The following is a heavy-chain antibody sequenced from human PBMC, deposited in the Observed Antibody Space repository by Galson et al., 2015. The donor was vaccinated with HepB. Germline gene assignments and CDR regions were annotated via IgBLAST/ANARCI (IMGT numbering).Heavy chain of an antibody. Sequence: SVKVSCKASGYTFTSYGISWVRQAPGQGLEWMGWISAYNGNTNYAQKLQGRVTMTTDTSTSTAYMELRSLRSDDTAVYYCAKTYYDILTGTPYYFDYWGQGTLVTVSS. J-gene: IGHJ4*02. D-gene: IGHD3-9*01. CDR1: GYTFTSYG. V-gene: IGHV1-18*04. CDR3: AKTYYDILTGTPYYFDY. CDR2: ISAYNGNT.